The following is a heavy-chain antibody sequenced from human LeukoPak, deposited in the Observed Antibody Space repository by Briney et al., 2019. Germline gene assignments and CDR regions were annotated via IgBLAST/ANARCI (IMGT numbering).Heavy chain of an antibody. CDR2: ISGSGSSI. Sequence: GGSLRLSCAASGFTFSSYSMNWVRQAPGKGLEWVSYISGSGSSIYYADTVKGRFTISRDNARNSLYLQMNSLRDEATAVYYCARDRGSGSYPFDYWGQGTLVTVSS. D-gene: IGHD3-10*01. CDR1: GFTFSSYS. J-gene: IGHJ4*02. V-gene: IGHV3-48*02. CDR3: ARDRGSGSYPFDY.